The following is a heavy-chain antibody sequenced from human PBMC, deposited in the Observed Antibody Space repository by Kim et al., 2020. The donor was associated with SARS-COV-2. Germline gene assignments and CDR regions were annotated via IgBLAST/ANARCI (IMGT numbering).Heavy chain of an antibody. J-gene: IGHJ4*02. Sequence: SETLSLTCTVSGGSINNDHWSWIRQPPGKGLEWIGYFSYSGTSNYNPSLRRRVTISKDTSKNQFYLKLRSVTAADTAVYYCSSYFRGEGGRGFWGQG. CDR3: SSYFRGEGGRGF. CDR1: GGSINNDH. V-gene: IGHV4-59*01. CDR2: FSYSGTS. D-gene: IGHD1-26*01.